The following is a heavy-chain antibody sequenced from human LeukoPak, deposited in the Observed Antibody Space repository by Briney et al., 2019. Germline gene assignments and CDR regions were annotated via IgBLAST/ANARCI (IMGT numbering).Heavy chain of an antibody. V-gene: IGHV3-21*01. CDR2: ISSSSSYI. CDR3: ARDRDTAISQKPYYYYYYMDV. D-gene: IGHD5-18*01. J-gene: IGHJ6*03. CDR1: GFTFSSYS. Sequence: GGSLRLSCAASGFTFSSYSMNWARQAPGKGLELVSSISSSSSYIYYADSVKGRFTISRDNAKNSLYLQMNSLRAEDTAVYYCARDRDTAISQKPYYYYYYMDVWGKGTTVTVSS.